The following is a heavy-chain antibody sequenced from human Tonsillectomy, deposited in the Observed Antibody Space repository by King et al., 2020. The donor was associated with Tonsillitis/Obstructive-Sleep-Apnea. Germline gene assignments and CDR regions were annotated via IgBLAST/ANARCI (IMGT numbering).Heavy chain of an antibody. Sequence: VQLVESGGGLVKPGGSLRLSCAASGFTFSDYYMSWIRQAPGKGLEWVSYISSSSSYTNYADSVKGRFTISRDNAKNSLYLQMNSLRAEDRAVYYCARDSCSSTSCSFGWFDPWGQGTLVTVSS. V-gene: IGHV3-11*05. J-gene: IGHJ5*02. CDR2: ISSSSSYT. CDR1: GFTFSDYY. D-gene: IGHD2-2*01. CDR3: ARDSCSSTSCSFGWFDP.